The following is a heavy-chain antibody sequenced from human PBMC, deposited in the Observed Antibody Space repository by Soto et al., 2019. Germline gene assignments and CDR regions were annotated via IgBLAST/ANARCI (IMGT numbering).Heavy chain of an antibody. J-gene: IGHJ5*02. V-gene: IGHV4-61*05. CDR3: ARGAYYYGSGSYSWFDP. Sequence: SETLSLTCTVSGGSISSSSYYWGWIRPPPGKGLEWIGYIYYSGSTNYNPSLKSRVTISVDTSKNQFSLKLSSVTAADTAVYYCARGAYYYGSGSYSWFDPWGQGTLVTVSS. D-gene: IGHD3-10*01. CDR2: IYYSGST. CDR1: GGSISSSSYY.